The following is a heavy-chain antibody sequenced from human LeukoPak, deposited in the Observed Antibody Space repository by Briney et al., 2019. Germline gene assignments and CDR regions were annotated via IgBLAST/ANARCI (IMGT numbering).Heavy chain of an antibody. Sequence: ASVKVSCKASGYTFTNYYMHWVRQAPGQGLEWMGIINPSGGSTSYAQKFQGRVTMTRDTSTSIVYMELSSLRSEDTAVYYCARDAGHQLSRRYYYAMDVWGQGTPVTVSS. CDR3: ARDAGHQLSRRYYYAMDV. CDR1: GYTFTNYY. J-gene: IGHJ6*02. V-gene: IGHV1-46*01. D-gene: IGHD2-2*01. CDR2: INPSGGST.